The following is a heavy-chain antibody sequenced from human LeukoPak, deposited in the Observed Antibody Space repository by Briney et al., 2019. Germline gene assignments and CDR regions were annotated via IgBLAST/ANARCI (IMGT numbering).Heavy chain of an antibody. CDR1: GFTFSSYA. D-gene: IGHD6-19*01. J-gene: IGHJ6*02. Sequence: PGGSLRLSCAASGFTFSSYAMSWVRQAPGKGLGWVSAISGSGGSAHYADSVKGRFTISRDNSKNTLYLQMNSLRAEDTAVYYCAKDCIAVAENECYYYYGMDVWGQGTTVTVSS. V-gene: IGHV3-23*01. CDR2: ISGSGGSA. CDR3: AKDCIAVAENECYYYYGMDV.